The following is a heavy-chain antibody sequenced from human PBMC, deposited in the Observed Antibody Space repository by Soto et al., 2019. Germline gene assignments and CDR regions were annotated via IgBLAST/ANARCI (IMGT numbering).Heavy chain of an antibody. J-gene: IGHJ5*02. CDR1: GYTFSNYG. CDR2: ISLYSDGT. D-gene: IGHD2-2*01. Sequence: ASVKVSCKTSGYTFSNYGITWVRQAPGQPLEWLGWISLYSDGTNYAQKFQGRVSLTTDTSTTTAYMELRSLRSDDTAVYYCARVVPGAEAWFGPWGQGTLVTVSS. CDR3: ARVVPGAEAWFGP. V-gene: IGHV1-18*01.